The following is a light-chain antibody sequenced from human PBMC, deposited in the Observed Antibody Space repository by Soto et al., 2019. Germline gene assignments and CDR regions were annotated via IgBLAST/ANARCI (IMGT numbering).Light chain of an antibody. CDR1: QSVSSIY. CDR2: GAS. J-gene: IGKJ1*01. V-gene: IGKV3-20*01. Sequence: EIVLTQSPGTLSLSPGERATLSCRASQSVSSIYLARYQHKPGQAPRLLIYGASSRATGIPDRFSGSGSGTDFTLTISRLEPEDFAVYYCPQYGSSSWTFGRGTTVEIK. CDR3: PQYGSSSWT.